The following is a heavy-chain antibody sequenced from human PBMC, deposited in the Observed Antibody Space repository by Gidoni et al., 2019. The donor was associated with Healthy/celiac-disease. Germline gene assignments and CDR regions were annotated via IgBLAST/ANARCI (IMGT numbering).Heavy chain of an antibody. V-gene: IGHV3-9*01. D-gene: IGHD6-6*01. CDR3: AKDIASLYSSSSGGAFDI. Sequence: EVQLVESGGGLVQHGRSLRLSCAASGFTFDEYAMHWVRQAPGKGLEWVSGISLNSCSIGYADSVKGRFTISRDNAKNSLYLQMNSLRAEDTALYYCAKDIASLYSSSSGGAFDIWGQGTMVTVSS. J-gene: IGHJ3*02. CDR2: ISLNSCSI. CDR1: GFTFDEYA.